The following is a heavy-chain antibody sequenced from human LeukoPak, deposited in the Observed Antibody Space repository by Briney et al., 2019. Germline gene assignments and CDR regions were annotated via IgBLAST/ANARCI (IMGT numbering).Heavy chain of an antibody. Sequence: SETLSLTCTVSGGSISSYYWSWIRQPPGKGLEWIGYIYYSGSTNYNPSLKSRVTISVDTSKNQFSLKLSSVTAADTAVYYCARDPQGGGSPPGYAFGIWGQGTMVTVSS. V-gene: IGHV4-59*01. CDR2: IYYSGST. CDR3: ARDPQGGGSPPGYAFGI. D-gene: IGHD1-26*01. J-gene: IGHJ3*02. CDR1: GGSISSYY.